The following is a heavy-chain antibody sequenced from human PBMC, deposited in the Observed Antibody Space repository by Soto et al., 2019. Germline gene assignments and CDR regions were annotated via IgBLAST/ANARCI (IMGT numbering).Heavy chain of an antibody. D-gene: IGHD6-13*01. CDR1: GYTFTSYG. CDR2: ISAYNGNT. CDR3: ARDGFSPVAAAGTGDYFDY. Sequence: ASVKVSCKASGYTFTSYGISWVRQAPGQGLEWMGWISAYNGNTNYAQKLQGRVTMTTDTPTSTAYMELRSLRSDDTAVYYCARDGFSPVAAAGTGDYFDYWGQGTLVTVSS. V-gene: IGHV1-18*01. J-gene: IGHJ4*02.